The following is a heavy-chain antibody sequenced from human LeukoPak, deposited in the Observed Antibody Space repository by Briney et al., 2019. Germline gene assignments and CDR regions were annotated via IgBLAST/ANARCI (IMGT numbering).Heavy chain of an antibody. CDR1: GGSISNKNFY. D-gene: IGHD5-24*01. J-gene: IGHJ5*02. CDR3: AKSRGRGSFDP. Sequence: PSETLSLTCTVSGGSISNKNFYWGWIRQPPGKGLEWVGSIYFTGSTYYHPSLESRLTISVDTSKNQFSLKVSAVTAADTAVYHCAKSRGRGSFDPLGQGTLVIGSS. V-gene: IGHV4-39*01. CDR2: IYFTGST.